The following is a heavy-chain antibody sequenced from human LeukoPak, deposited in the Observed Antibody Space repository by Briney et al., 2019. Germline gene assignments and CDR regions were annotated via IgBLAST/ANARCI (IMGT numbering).Heavy chain of an antibody. CDR3: ARALIDPYSSSWYRRQDAFDI. J-gene: IGHJ3*02. D-gene: IGHD6-13*01. CDR1: GGSSSGYY. V-gene: IGHV4-34*01. CDR2: INHSGST. Sequence: SETLSLTCAVYGGSSSGYYWSWIRQPPGKGLEWIGEINHSGSTNYNPSLKSRVTMPVDTSKNQFSLKLSSVTAADTAVYYCARALIDPYSSSWYRRQDAFDIWGQGTMVTVSS.